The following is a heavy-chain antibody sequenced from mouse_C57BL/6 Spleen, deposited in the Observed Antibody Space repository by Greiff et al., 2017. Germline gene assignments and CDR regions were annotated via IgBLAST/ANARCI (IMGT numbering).Heavy chain of an antibody. CDR1: GYTFTDYE. CDR3: TRGDYGSGY. Sequence: QVQLKQSGAELVRPGASVTLSCKASGYTFTDYEMHWVQQTPVPGLEWIGAIDPETGGTAYNQKFTGKAILTAAKSSSTAYMERRSLTSEDSAVYYCTRGDYGSGYWGQGTTLTVSS. CDR2: IDPETGGT. V-gene: IGHV1-15*01. J-gene: IGHJ2*01. D-gene: IGHD1-1*01.